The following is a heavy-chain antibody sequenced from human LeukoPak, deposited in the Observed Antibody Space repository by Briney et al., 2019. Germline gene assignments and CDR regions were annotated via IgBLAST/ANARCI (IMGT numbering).Heavy chain of an antibody. CDR2: ILNDGSAT. J-gene: IGHJ2*01. CDR3: AREADGAHNWYLDL. D-gene: IGHD4/OR15-4a*01. Sequence: PGGSLRLSCAASGXTFSDYWMHWVRQVPGKGLVWVARILNDGSATTYADFVKGRFTISRDNAKNTLYLQMNSLRVEDTAVYYCAREADGAHNWYLDLWGRGTLVPVSS. V-gene: IGHV3-74*01. CDR1: GXTFSDYW.